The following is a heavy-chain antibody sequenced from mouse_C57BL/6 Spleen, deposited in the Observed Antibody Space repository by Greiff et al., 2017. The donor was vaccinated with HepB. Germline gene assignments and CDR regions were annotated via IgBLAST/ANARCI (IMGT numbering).Heavy chain of an antibody. CDR2: IGPEDGET. V-gene: IGHV14-2*01. CDR3: VRGLRRGLFDY. Sequence: VQLQQSGAELVKPGASVKLSCTASGFNIKDYYMHWVQQSTEQGLEWIGRIGPEDGETKYAPKFQGKATITADTSSNTAYLQLSSLTSEDTAVYYCVRGLRRGLFDYWGQGTTLTVSS. CDR1: GFNIKDYY. D-gene: IGHD2-4*01. J-gene: IGHJ2*01.